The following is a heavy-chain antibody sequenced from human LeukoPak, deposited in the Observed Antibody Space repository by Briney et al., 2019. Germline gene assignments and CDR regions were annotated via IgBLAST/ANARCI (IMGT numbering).Heavy chain of an antibody. CDR3: ARGSVTMVRGVMRGDWFDP. D-gene: IGHD3-10*01. J-gene: IGHJ5*02. CDR1: GDSISSYY. V-gene: IGHV4-59*01. CDR2: LYYSGST. Sequence: PSETLSLTCTVSGDSISSYYWSWIRQPPGKGLEWIGYLYYSGSTNYNPSLNSRVTISVDTSKNQFSLKLSSVTAADTAVYYCARGSVTMVRGVMRGDWFDPWGQGTLVTVSS.